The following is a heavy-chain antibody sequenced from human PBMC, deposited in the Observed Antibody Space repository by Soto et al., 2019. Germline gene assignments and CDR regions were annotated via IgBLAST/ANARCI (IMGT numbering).Heavy chain of an antibody. J-gene: IGHJ4*02. Sequence: EVQLVESGGGLVKPGGSLRLSCAASGFTFSSYSMNWVRQAPGKGLEWVSSISSSSSYIYYADSVKGRFTISRDNAKNSLYLQMHSLRAEDTAVYYCARGQSAVATIYIVDYWGQGTLVTVSS. V-gene: IGHV3-21*01. CDR1: GFTFSSYS. CDR3: ARGQSAVATIYIVDY. D-gene: IGHD5-12*01. CDR2: ISSSSSYI.